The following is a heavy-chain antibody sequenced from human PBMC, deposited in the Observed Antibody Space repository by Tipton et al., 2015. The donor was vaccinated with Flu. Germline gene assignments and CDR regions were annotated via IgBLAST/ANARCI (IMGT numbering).Heavy chain of an antibody. V-gene: IGHV4-59*01. D-gene: IGHD3-16*01. CDR2: VHHSGKT. Sequence: TLSLTCTVSGGSISGYYWSRIRQTPGKGVEWIGYVHHSGKTNYNPSLNSRVTISVDSPKNQFSLRLSSVTAADTALYDCARDGGDFTIPYGLDVWGLGTAVAVSS. J-gene: IGHJ6*02. CDR1: GGSISGYY. CDR3: ARDGGDFTIPYGLDV.